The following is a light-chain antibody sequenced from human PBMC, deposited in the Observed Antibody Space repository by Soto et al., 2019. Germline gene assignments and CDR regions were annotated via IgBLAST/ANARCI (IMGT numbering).Light chain of an antibody. J-gene: IGKJ1*01. CDR1: QSVTIN. V-gene: IGKV3-15*01. CDR3: QQYNNWPQT. CDR2: GAS. Sequence: EIVLTQSPGTPSLSPGERATLSCRASQSVTINLAWYHQKPGQAPRLLIYGASTRATGIPARFTGSGSGTEFTLSISSLQSEDFGIYYCQQYNNWPQTFGQGTKVDIK.